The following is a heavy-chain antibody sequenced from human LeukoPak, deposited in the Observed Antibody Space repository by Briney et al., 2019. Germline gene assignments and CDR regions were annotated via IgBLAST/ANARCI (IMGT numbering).Heavy chain of an antibody. CDR1: GFTFSDYY. J-gene: IGHJ4*02. CDR3: ARDGPLRFLEWFLDY. CDR2: ISSSGSTI. D-gene: IGHD3-3*01. V-gene: IGHV3-11*01. Sequence: PGGSLRLSCAASGFTFSDYYMSWIRQAPGKGLEWGSYISSSGSTIYYADSVKGRFTISRDNAKNSLYLQMNSLRAEDTAVYYCARDGPLRFLEWFLDYWGQGTLVTVSS.